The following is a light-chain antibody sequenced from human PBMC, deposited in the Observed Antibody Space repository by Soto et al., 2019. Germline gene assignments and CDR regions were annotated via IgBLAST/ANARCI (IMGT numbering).Light chain of an antibody. CDR1: QDIRSC. J-gene: IGKJ4*02. CDR3: LQDISFPCT. V-gene: IGKV1-12*01. CDR2: ATS. Sequence: NPMTQSPSSLSASVGDRVTINCRASQDIRSCLGWYQQKPGKAPKLLIYATSTLQSGVPSRFSGTGSGTDFTLTISSLQPEDFATYYCLQDISFPCTFGGGTKVDIK.